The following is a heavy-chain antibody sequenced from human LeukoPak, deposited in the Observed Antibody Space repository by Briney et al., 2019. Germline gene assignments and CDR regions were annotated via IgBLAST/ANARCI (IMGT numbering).Heavy chain of an antibody. D-gene: IGHD6-13*01. Sequence: GGSLRLSCAAAGFTFSSYAMHWVRQAPGKGLEYVSAISSNGDSTYYANSVKGRFTISRDNSKNTLYLQMGSLRAEDMAVYYCARDTKQQLVRYYFDHWGQGTLVTVSS. CDR3: ARDTKQQLVRYYFDH. V-gene: IGHV3-64*01. J-gene: IGHJ4*02. CDR1: GFTFSSYA. CDR2: ISSNGDST.